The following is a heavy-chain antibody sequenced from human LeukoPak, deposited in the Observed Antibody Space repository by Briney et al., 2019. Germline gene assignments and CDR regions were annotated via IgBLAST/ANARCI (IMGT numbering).Heavy chain of an antibody. CDR1: GFSNSA. CDR3: VKSAGKDGYRDVLDI. J-gene: IGHJ3*02. Sequence: PGGSLGLSCAASGFSNSALNWVRQAPGQGLEWISTISNTGVATYYADSVKGRFTISRDTFRNTLLLQMNSLRADDTAVYYCVKSAGKDGYRDVLDIWGQGTVVTVSS. D-gene: IGHD5-24*01. V-gene: IGHV3-23*05. CDR2: ISNTGVAT.